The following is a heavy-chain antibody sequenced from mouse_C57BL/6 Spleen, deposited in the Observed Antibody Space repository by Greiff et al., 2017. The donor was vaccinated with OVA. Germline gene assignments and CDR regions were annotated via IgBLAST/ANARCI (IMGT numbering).Heavy chain of an antibody. D-gene: IGHD2-4*01. CDR3: ARRYYDYDADLYYAMDY. CDR2: ISSGSSTI. Sequence: EVQGVESGGGLVKPGGSLKLSCAASGFTFSDYGMHWVRQAPEKGLEWVAYISSGSSTIYYADTVKGRFTISRDNAKNTLFLQMTSLRSEDTAMYYCARRYYDYDADLYYAMDYWGQGTSVTVSS. CDR1: GFTFSDYG. J-gene: IGHJ4*01. V-gene: IGHV5-17*01.